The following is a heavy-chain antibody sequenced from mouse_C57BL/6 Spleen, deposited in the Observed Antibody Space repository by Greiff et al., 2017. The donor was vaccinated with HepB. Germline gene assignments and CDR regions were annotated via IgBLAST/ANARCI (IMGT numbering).Heavy chain of an antibody. V-gene: IGHV1-80*01. Sequence: VQLQQSGAELVKPGASVKISCKASGYAFSSYWMNWVKQRPGKGLEWIGQIYPGDGDTNYNGKFKGKATLTADKSSSTAYMQLSSLTYEESAVYFCARRGTGTGVDYWGQGTTLTVSS. CDR1: GYAFSSYW. J-gene: IGHJ2*01. CDR2: IYPGDGDT. CDR3: ARRGTGTGVDY. D-gene: IGHD4-1*01.